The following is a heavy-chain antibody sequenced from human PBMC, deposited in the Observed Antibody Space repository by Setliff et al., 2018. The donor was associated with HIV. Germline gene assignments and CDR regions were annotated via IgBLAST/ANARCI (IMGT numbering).Heavy chain of an antibody. CDR3: ARGPRYYDSSGYRAGAFDI. D-gene: IGHD3-22*01. CDR2: INHSGSA. CDR1: GGSFSDYY. V-gene: IGHV4-34*01. Sequence: SETLSLTCAVYGGSFSDYYWSWIRQPPGKGLEWIGEINHSGSADFSPSLKSRVTISVDTSKNQFSLKLSSVTAADTAVYYCARGPRYYDSSGYRAGAFDIWGQGTMVTVSS. J-gene: IGHJ3*02.